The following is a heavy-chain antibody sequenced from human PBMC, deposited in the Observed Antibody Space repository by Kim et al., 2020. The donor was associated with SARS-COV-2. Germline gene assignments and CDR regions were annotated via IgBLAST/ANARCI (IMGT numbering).Heavy chain of an antibody. CDR3: AKRSGSYRTAGLFDY. V-gene: IGHV3-23*01. D-gene: IGHD1-26*01. J-gene: IGHJ4*02. Sequence: GGSLRLSCAASGFTFSSYAMSWVRQAPGKGLEWVSAISGSGGSTYYADSVKGRFTISRDNSKNTLYLQMNSLRAEDTAVYYCAKRSGSYRTAGLFDYWGQGTLVTVSS. CDR1: GFTFSSYA. CDR2: ISGSGGST.